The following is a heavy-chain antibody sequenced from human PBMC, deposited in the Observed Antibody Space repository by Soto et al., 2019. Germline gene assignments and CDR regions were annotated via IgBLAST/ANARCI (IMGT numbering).Heavy chain of an antibody. CDR2: IIPIFTRT. CDR3: ARDVVRSTAGDS. D-gene: IGHD2-15*01. V-gene: IGHV1-69*01. J-gene: IGHJ4*02. CDR1: GGTFSTSS. Sequence: QLQLVQSGTEVKEPGSSVKVSCKASGGTFSTSSFVWVRQGPGQGLEWMGGIIPIFTRTNFAQKFQGRVTFSADDSTRTTYMELRSLTSEATAIYYCARDVVRSTAGDSWGQGTLVTVSS.